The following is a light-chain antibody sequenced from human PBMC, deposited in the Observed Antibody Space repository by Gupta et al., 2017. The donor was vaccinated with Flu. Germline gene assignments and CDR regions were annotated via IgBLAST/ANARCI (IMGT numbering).Light chain of an antibody. J-gene: IGLJ3*02. V-gene: IGLV3-25*03. CDR3: QSTDSSGTYGV. Sequence: GQTARITCSGDALPNQYAYWYQQKPGQAPVLVRYKDIERPSGIPERFAGSSSGTTATLTISGVQAEDEADYYCQSTDSSGTYGVFGGGTELTVL. CDR1: ALPNQY. CDR2: KDI.